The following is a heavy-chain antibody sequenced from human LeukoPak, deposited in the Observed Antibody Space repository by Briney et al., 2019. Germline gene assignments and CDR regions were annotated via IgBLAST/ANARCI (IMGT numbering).Heavy chain of an antibody. D-gene: IGHD1-26*01. J-gene: IGHJ4*02. Sequence: SQTLSLTCTVSGGSINSGSYYWSWIRQPAGKGLEWIGRIYTSGSTNYNPSLKSRVTISVDTSKNQFSLKLSSVTAADTAVYYCARVLSGSYYGVDYWGQGTLVTVPS. CDR2: IYTSGST. CDR3: ARVLSGSYYGVDY. CDR1: GGSINSGSYY. V-gene: IGHV4-61*02.